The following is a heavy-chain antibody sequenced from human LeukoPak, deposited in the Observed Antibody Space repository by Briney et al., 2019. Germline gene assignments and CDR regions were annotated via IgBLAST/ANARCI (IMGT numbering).Heavy chain of an antibody. V-gene: IGHV3-73*01. CDR1: GFTFSGSA. CDR3: ARREGLVLAFDL. D-gene: IGHD6-6*01. J-gene: IGHJ3*01. CDR2: IRSKANSYAT. Sequence: GGSLRLSCAASGFTFSGSAMHWVRQASGKGLEWVGRIRSKANSYATAYAASVKGRFTISRDNAKNSLYLQMNSLRAEDTAVYYCARREGLVLAFDLWGQGTMVTVSS.